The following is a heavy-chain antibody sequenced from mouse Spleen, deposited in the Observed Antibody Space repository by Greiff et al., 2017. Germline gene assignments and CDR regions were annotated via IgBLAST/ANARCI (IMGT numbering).Heavy chain of an antibody. D-gene: IGHD1-2*01. J-gene: IGHJ4*01. V-gene: IGHV1-69*01. CDR3: ARIYYGYDAMDY. CDR1: GYTFTSYW. Sequence: VQLQQSGAELVMPGASVKLSCKASGYTFTSYWMHWVKQRPGQGLEWIGEIDPSDSYTNYNQKFKGKATLTVDKSSSTAYMQLSSLTSEDSAVYYCARIYYGYDAMDYWGQGTSVTVSS. CDR2: IDPSDSYT.